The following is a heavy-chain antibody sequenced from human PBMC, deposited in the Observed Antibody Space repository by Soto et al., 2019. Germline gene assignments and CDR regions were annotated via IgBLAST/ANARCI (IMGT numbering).Heavy chain of an antibody. CDR2: IYQSDSDI. D-gene: IGHD2-2*01. V-gene: IGHV5-51*01. CDR3: ARQDYSNYRGGMDV. CDR1: GYSFTSHW. Sequence: PGESLKISCKTSGYSFTSHWIAWVRQMPGKGLEWMGIIYQSDSDIRYRPSFQVQVTISVDKSISTAYLQWSSLKASDTATYYCARQDYSNYRGGMDVWGQGTTVTVSS. J-gene: IGHJ6*02.